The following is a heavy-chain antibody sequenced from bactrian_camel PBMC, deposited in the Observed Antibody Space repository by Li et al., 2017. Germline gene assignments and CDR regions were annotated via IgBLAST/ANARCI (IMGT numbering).Heavy chain of an antibody. D-gene: IGHD3*01. J-gene: IGHJ4*01. CDR2: IGGDNVR. CDR1: RTTHVTLC. CDR3: AAAETAVYCWTRASYNH. Sequence: HVQLVESGGGTVQTGGSTRLSCSVARTTHVTLCLAWFRQAVGTEREGVATIGGDNVRTYADSVKGRFTISQDNDGNTMYLEMTTLDTEDTAMYYCAAAETAVYCWTRASYNHWGQGTQVTVS. V-gene: IGHV3S53*01.